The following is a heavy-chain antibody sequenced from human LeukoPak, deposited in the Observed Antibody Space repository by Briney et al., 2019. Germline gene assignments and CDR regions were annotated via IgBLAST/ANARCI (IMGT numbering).Heavy chain of an antibody. CDR3: AKDPGAYCGGDCYSYFDY. D-gene: IGHD2-21*02. J-gene: IGHJ4*02. CDR2: ISGSGGST. Sequence: GGSLRLSCGASGYTFGTYWMHWVRQAPGKGLVWVSAISGSGGSTYYADSVKGRFTISRDNSKNTLYLQMNSLRAEDTAVYYCAKDPGAYCGGDCYSYFDYWGQGTLVTVSS. V-gene: IGHV3-23*01. CDR1: GYTFGTYW.